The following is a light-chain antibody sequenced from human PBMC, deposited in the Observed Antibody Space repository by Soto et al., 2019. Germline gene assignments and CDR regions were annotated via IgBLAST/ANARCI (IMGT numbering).Light chain of an antibody. CDR1: QSVTSSF. CDR3: QLYGSYMFT. J-gene: IGKJ2*01. V-gene: IGKV3-20*01. Sequence: VVLTQSPGTLSLSPGERATLSCRTSQSVTSSFLSWFQQKPGHPPRLLLYAASRRAAGTPDRFSGSGSGTDFTLIISRVEPEDSAVYHCQLYGSYMFTFGQGTKLEI. CDR2: AAS.